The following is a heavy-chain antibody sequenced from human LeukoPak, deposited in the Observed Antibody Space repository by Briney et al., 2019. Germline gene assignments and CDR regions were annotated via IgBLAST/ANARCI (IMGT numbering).Heavy chain of an antibody. J-gene: IGHJ6*03. CDR1: GGSISSSNW. D-gene: IGHD2-21*02. V-gene: IGHV4-4*02. Sequence: SGTLSLTCAVSGGSISSSNWWSWVRQPPGKGLEWIGSIYYSGSTYYNPSLKSRVTISVDTSKNQFSLKLSSVTAADTAVYYCARLGDPYYYYMDVWGKGTTVTISS. CDR3: ARLGDPYYYYMDV. CDR2: IYYSGST.